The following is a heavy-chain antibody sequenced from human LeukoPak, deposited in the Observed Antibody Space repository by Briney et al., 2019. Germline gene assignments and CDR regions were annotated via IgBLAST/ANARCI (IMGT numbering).Heavy chain of an antibody. CDR2: IKSDGRT. D-gene: IGHD3-22*01. Sequence: QPGGSLRLSCAASGFTLSSYWMHWVRHAPGKGLVWVSRIKSDGRTNYADSVKGRCTISRDNAKNTVSLQMHSLRAEDTGVYYCARAPSEIGGYYPEYFRHWGQGTLVIVSS. V-gene: IGHV3-74*01. CDR3: ARAPSEIGGYYPEYFRH. CDR1: GFTLSSYW. J-gene: IGHJ1*01.